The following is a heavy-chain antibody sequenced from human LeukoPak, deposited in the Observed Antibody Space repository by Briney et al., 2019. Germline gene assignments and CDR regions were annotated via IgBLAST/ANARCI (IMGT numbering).Heavy chain of an antibody. CDR3: ARGPNSNWSGLDF. V-gene: IGHV3-7*01. Sequence: GGSLRLSCAASGFTFSDYWMHWVRQAPGKGLEWVANIKQDGSEKYYADSAKGRFTVSRDNAKNTLYLQVNNLRAEDTAVYYCARGPNSNWSGLDFWGQGTLLTVSS. CDR1: GFTFSDYW. CDR2: IKQDGSEK. J-gene: IGHJ4*02. D-gene: IGHD6-6*01.